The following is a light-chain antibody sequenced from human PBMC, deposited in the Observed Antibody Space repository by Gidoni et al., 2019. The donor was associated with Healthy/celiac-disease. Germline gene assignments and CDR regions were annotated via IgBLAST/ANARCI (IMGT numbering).Light chain of an antibody. CDR1: QSISSY. CDR3: QQSYSTLFT. CDR2: AAS. Sequence: DIQMTQSPSSLSASVGDRVTITCRASQSISSYLNWYQQKPGKAPKLLIYAASSLQSVVPSRCSGSGSGTDFTLTISRLQPEDFATYYCQQSYSTLFTFGPGTKVDIK. J-gene: IGKJ3*01. V-gene: IGKV1-39*01.